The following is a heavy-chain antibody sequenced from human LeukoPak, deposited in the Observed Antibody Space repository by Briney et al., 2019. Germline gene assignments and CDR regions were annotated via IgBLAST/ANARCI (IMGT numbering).Heavy chain of an antibody. V-gene: IGHV3-33*01. CDR1: GFIFSTYG. CDR3: ATSSPRNYFDH. CDR2: IWYDGSQR. J-gene: IGHJ4*02. Sequence: GGSLRLSCVASGFIFSTYGLRWVRQSAGRGLEWVAVIWYDGSQRYYADSVKGRFTISRDDSQNTIYLQMDSLRAEDTAVYYCATSSPRNYFDHWGQGTLVTVSS. D-gene: IGHD1-14*01.